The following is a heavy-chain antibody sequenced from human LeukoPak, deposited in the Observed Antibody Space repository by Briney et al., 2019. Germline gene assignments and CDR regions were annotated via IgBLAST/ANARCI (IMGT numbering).Heavy chain of an antibody. CDR1: GFTFSSLW. CDR3: VRTHSSGYYYFDS. CDR2: IDGDESAS. J-gene: IGHJ4*02. Sequence: PGGSLRLSCAASGFTFSSLWMHWVRPAPGKGLIWVSRIDGDESASEYGVSVRGRITISRANAKATLYLQIQSLRVEDTADYDCVRTHSSGYYYFDSWGQGTLVTVSS. D-gene: IGHD3-22*01. V-gene: IGHV3-74*01.